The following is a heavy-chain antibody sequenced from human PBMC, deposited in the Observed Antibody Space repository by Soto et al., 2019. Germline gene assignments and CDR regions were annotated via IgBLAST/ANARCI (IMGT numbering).Heavy chain of an antibody. CDR3: AKGTAEIGIFDY. D-gene: IGHD6-13*01. J-gene: IGHJ4*02. CDR2: FRTGGYDAST. CDR1: GFTFRSYS. V-gene: IGHV3-23*01. Sequence: VGSLRLSCAASGFTFRSYSMSWFCQAPAYRLEWASCFRTGGYDASTYHADSVKRRFAISRDHSQNTLYLQMNSLRAEDTAVYYCAKGTAEIGIFDYWGEGSLVTVSS.